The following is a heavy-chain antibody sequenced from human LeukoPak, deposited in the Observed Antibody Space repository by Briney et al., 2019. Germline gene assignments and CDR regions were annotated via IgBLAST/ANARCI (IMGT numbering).Heavy chain of an antibody. V-gene: IGHV3-30*04. D-gene: IGHD4-17*01. J-gene: IGHJ4*02. CDR2: ISYDGRNK. Sequence: PGGSLRLSCAASGFTFSNYAVHWVRQAPGKGLEWVAVISYDGRNKYYVDSVKGRFTISRDNSKNTLSLRMNSLRVEDTAVYYCASDRRSPNSYGDSIDYWGQGTLVTVSS. CDR3: ASDRRSPNSYGDSIDY. CDR1: GFTFSNYA.